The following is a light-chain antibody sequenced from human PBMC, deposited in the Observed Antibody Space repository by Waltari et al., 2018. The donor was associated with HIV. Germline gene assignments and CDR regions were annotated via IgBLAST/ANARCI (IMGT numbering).Light chain of an antibody. J-gene: IGLJ1*01. V-gene: IGLV2-11*01. CDR3: CSYAGSYTYV. CDR1: SSDVGGYNY. Sequence: QSALTQPRSVSGSPGQSVTIYCTGTSSDVGGYNYVSWYQQHPGKAPKLVIYDVSKRPSGVPDRFSGSKSANTASLTISGLQAEDEADYYCCSYAGSYTYVFGTGTKVTVL. CDR2: DVS.